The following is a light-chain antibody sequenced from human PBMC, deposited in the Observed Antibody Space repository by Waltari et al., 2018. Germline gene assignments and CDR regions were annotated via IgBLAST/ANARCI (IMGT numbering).Light chain of an antibody. CDR1: SSAVGGSNY. Sequence: QSALTQPASVSGSPGQPITISCTGTSSAVGGSNYVSWYQQHPGKVPKLMIYDVSNRPSGVSNRFSGSKSGNTASLTISGLQAEDEADYYCSSYTSSSTRVFGGGTKLTVL. CDR2: DVS. V-gene: IGLV2-14*03. CDR3: SSYTSSSTRV. J-gene: IGLJ3*02.